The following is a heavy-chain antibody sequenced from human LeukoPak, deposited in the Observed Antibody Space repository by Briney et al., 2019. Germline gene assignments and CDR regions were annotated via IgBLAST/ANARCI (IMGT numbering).Heavy chain of an antibody. V-gene: IGHV3-21*01. CDR2: ISSSSSYI. CDR3: ARDFCSSTGCPDRYGMDV. CDR1: GFTSSSYS. J-gene: IGHJ6*02. Sequence: PGGSLRLSCAASGFTSSSYSMNWVRQAPGKGLEWVSSISSSSSYIYYADSVKGRFTISRDNAKNSLYLQMNSLRAEDTAVYYCARDFCSSTGCPDRYGMDVWGQGTTVTVSS. D-gene: IGHD2-2*01.